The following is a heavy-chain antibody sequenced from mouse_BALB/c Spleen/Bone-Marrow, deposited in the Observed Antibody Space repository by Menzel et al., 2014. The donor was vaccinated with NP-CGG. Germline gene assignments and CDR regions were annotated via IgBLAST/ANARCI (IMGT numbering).Heavy chain of an antibody. CDR3: AREARSVAWFPN. CDR1: GYTFTSYT. CDR2: IVPSSGYT. V-gene: IGHV1-4*02. Sequence: QVQLKESGAELVRPGASVKMSCKASGYTFTSYTIQWVKRRPGQGLEWVGYIVPSSGYTDYNQKFKDKTTLTADKSSSTAYMQLSCLTSADSAVYYCAREARSVAWFPNWGQGTLLTVSA. J-gene: IGHJ3*01.